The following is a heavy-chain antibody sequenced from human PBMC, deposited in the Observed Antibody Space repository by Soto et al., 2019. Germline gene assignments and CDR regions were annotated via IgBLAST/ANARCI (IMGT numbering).Heavy chain of an antibody. J-gene: IGHJ5*02. CDR2: ISSSGGTT. CDR3: AKGAHDSSAYYNWFAP. Sequence: EVQLVQSGGGLAQPGGSLRLSCVASGLTLDTYEMNWVRQAPGKGLEWVSYISSSGGTTSYADSVKGRFTVSRDNAKNSLYLQMNSPRSEDTAVYYCAKGAHDSSAYYNWFAPWGQGTLVTVSS. CDR1: GLTLDTYE. D-gene: IGHD3-22*01. V-gene: IGHV3-48*03.